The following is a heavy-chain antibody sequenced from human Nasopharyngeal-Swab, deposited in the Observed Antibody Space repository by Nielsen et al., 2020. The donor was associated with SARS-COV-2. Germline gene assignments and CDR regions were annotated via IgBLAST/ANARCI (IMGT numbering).Heavy chain of an antibody. CDR3: ARGWERWLRSPGNAFDI. D-gene: IGHD5-24*01. V-gene: IGHV1-69*02. CDR2: IIPILGIA. J-gene: IGHJ3*02. Sequence: CAGHVPGQCLEWMGRIIPILGIANYAQKFQGRVTITADKSTSTAHMELSSLRSEDTAVYYCARGWERWLRSPGNAFDIWGQGTMVTVSS.